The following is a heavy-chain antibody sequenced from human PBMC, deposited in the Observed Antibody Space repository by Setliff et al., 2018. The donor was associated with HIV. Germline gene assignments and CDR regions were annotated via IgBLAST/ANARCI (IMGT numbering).Heavy chain of an antibody. J-gene: IGHJ5*02. V-gene: IGHV7-4-1*02. CDR2: INTNTGEP. D-gene: IGHD3-3*01. CDR3: ARDRSDYNFWSGYYTFDP. Sequence: SVKVSCKASGYTFNNYALDWVRQAPGQGLESMGWINTNTGEPTYAQGLTGRFVFSLDTSVSTAYLHITSLKTEDTAIYYCARDRSDYNFWSGYYTFDPWGQGTLVTVSS. CDR1: GYTFNNYA.